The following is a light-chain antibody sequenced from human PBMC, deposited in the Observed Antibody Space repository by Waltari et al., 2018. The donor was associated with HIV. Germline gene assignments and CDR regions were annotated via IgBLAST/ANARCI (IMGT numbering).Light chain of an antibody. J-gene: IGLJ2*01. Sequence: SYVLTQPPSVSVAPGQTARITCGGSNIGSKSVHWYQQRPGQAPVLVVYDDSDRPSGIPERFSGSNSGNTVTLTISRVEAGDEADYYCQVWDSSSTHAGVVFGGGTKLTVL. V-gene: IGLV3-21*02. CDR3: QVWDSSSTHAGVV. CDR1: NIGSKS. CDR2: DDS.